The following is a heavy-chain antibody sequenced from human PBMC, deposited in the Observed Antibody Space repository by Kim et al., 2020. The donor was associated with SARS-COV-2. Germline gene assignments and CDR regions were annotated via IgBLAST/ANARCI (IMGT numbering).Heavy chain of an antibody. CDR2: IKSKTDGGTT. CDR3: TTGADGGNSGRNYYMDV. Sequence: GSLRLSCAASGFTFSNAWMSWVRQAPGKGLEWVGRIKSKTDGGTTDYAAPVKGRFTISRDDSKNTLYLQMNSLKTEDTAVYYCTTGADGGNSGRNYYMDVWGKGTTVTVSS. J-gene: IGHJ6*03. V-gene: IGHV3-15*01. D-gene: IGHD2-21*02. CDR1: GFTFSNAW.